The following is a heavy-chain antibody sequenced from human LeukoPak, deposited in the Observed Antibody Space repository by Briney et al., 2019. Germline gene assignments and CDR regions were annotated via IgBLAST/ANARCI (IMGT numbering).Heavy chain of an antibody. J-gene: IGHJ4*02. Sequence: PSETLSLTCTVSGGSISSYYWSWIRQPAGKGLEWIGRIYTSGSTNYNPSLKSRVTMSVDTSKNQFSLKLSSVTAADTAVYYCARGSYGSGSQIGPLYYFDYWGQGTLVTVSS. D-gene: IGHD3-10*01. CDR1: GGSISSYY. V-gene: IGHV4-4*07. CDR3: ARGSYGSGSQIGPLYYFDY. CDR2: IYTSGST.